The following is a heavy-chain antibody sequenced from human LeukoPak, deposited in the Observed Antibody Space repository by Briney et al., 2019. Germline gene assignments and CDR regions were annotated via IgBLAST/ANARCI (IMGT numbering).Heavy chain of an antibody. CDR3: AKVLGGLWPGIDY. D-gene: IGHD2-15*01. Sequence: GGSLRLSCAASGFTFSSYAMSWVRQAPGKGLEWVSAISGSGGSTYYADSVTGRFTISRDNAKNTVYLQMNSLRAEDTAVYYCAKVLGGLWPGIDYWGQGTVVTVSS. CDR2: ISGSGGST. J-gene: IGHJ4*02. V-gene: IGHV3-23*01. CDR1: GFTFSSYA.